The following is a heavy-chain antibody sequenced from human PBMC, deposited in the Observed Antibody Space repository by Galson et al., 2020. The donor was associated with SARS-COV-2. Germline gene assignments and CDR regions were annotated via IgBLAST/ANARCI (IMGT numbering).Heavy chain of an antibody. CDR1: GFTFSDYY. V-gene: IGHV3-11*06. J-gene: IGHJ4*02. D-gene: IGHD3-3*01. CDR2: ISNTNSYT. CDR3: ARMGRSGGYYAFDS. Sequence: GGSLRLSCAASGFTFSDYYMSWIRQAPGKGLECVSYISNTNSYTNYADSVKGRFTITRDNAKNSLYLQMNGLTDEDTAVYYCARMGRSGGYYAFDSWGQGTLVTVSS.